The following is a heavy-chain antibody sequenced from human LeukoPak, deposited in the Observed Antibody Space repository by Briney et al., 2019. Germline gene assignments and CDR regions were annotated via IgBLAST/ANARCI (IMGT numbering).Heavy chain of an antibody. J-gene: IGHJ6*04. CDR3: AELGITRIGGV. CDR1: GFTFSSYE. D-gene: IGHD3-10*02. Sequence: GGSLRLSCAASGFTFSSYEMNWVRQAPGKGLEWVSYISSSGSTIYYADSVKGRFTISRDNAKNSLYLQMNNLRAEDTAVYYCAELGITRIGGVWGKGTTVTISS. CDR2: ISSSGSTI. V-gene: IGHV3-48*03.